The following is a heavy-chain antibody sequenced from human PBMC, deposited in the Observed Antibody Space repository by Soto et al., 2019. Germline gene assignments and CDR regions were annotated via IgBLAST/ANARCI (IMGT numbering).Heavy chain of an antibody. V-gene: IGHV3-30*03. D-gene: IGHD5-18*01. CDR3: LRMTRGSTYGLDF. Sequence: QVQVVESGGGVVQPGRSLRLSCEASGFTFRSHGMHWVRQSPGTGLEWVAVISFDGSEKYYADSVRGRFAISNDNAQKTLQLELNNLSPADTAVYYCLRMTRGSTYGLDFWGQGTLVTVSS. CDR1: GFTFRSHG. CDR2: ISFDGSEK. J-gene: IGHJ4*02.